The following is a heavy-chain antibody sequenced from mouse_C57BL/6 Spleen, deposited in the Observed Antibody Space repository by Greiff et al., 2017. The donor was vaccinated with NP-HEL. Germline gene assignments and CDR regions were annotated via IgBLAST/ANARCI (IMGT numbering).Heavy chain of an antibody. CDR3: ASYGSSWYFDV. CDR2: IHPNSGST. J-gene: IGHJ1*03. Sequence: QVQLKQPGAELVKPGASVKLSCKASGYTFTSYWMHWVKQRPGQGLEWIGMIHPNSGSTNYNEKFKSKATLTVDKSSSTAYMQLSSLTSEDSAVYYCASYGSSWYFDVWGTGTTVTVSS. CDR1: GYTFTSYW. V-gene: IGHV1-64*01. D-gene: IGHD1-1*01.